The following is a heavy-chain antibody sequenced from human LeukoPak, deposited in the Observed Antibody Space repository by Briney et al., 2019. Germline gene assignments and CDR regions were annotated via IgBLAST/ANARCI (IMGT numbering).Heavy chain of an antibody. V-gene: IGHV4-59*01. J-gene: IGHJ6*02. CDR3: ARDKAGRYPDYYYYGMDV. D-gene: IGHD6-13*01. CDR2: IYYSGST. Sequence: PSETLSLTCTVSGGSISSYYWSWIRQPPGKGLEWIGYIYYSGSTNYNPSLKSRVTISVDTSKNQFSLKLSSVTAADTAVYYCARDKAGRYPDYYYYGMDVWGQGTTVTVSS. CDR1: GGSISSYY.